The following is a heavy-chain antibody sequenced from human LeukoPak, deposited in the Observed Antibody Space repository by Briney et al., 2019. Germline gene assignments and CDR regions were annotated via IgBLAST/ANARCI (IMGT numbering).Heavy chain of an antibody. CDR3: AKGGISLVRGSFDL. V-gene: IGHV3-23*01. CDR2: ISGSGDNT. Sequence: GGSLRLSCAASEFPISDYAMSWVRQAPGKGLEWLLAISGSGDNTYYAGSVKGRFTISRDKSNNILYVQMNSLRAEDTAIYYCAKGGISLVRGSFDLWGRGTLVTVSS. J-gene: IGHJ2*01. D-gene: IGHD3-10*01. CDR1: EFPISDYA.